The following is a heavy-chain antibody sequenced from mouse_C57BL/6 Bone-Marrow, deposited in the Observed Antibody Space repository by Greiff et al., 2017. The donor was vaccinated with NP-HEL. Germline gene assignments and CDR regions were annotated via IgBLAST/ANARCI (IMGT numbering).Heavy chain of an antibody. D-gene: IGHD2-4*01. Sequence: VKLQQPGAELVKPGASVKMSCKASGYTFTSYWITWVKQRPGQGLEWIGDIYPGSGSTNYNEKFKSKATLTVDTSSSTAYMQLSSLTSEDSAVYYCARWVYDYDVGGYAMDYWGQGTSVTVSS. J-gene: IGHJ4*01. CDR2: IYPGSGST. CDR1: GYTFTSYW. CDR3: ARWVYDYDVGGYAMDY. V-gene: IGHV1-55*01.